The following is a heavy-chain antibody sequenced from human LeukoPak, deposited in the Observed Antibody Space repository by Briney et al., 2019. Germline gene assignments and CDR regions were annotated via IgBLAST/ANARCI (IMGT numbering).Heavy chain of an antibody. V-gene: IGHV3-30-3*01. CDR1: GFTFSSYA. D-gene: IGHD4-17*01. CDR3: AGEPTVTTGGLDY. J-gene: IGHJ4*02. Sequence: GGSLRLSCAASGFTFSSYAMSWVRQAPGKGLEWVAVISYDGSNKYYADSVKGRFTISRDNSKNTLYLQMNSLRAEDTAVYYCAGEPTVTTGGLDYWGQGTLVTVSS. CDR2: ISYDGSNK.